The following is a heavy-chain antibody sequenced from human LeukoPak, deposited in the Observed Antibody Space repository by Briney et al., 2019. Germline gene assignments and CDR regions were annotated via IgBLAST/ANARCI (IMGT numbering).Heavy chain of an antibody. CDR2: ISSSNSYI. CDR3: ARAEGDYLNYYGMDV. Sequence: GGSLRLSCAASGFTFSNNSMNWVRQAPGKGLEWVSSISSSNSYINYADSVKGRFTISRDNAKNSLYLQMNSLRAEDTAVYYCARAEGDYLNYYGMDVWGQGTTVTVSS. V-gene: IGHV3-21*01. CDR1: GFTFSNNS. D-gene: IGHD4-17*01. J-gene: IGHJ6*02.